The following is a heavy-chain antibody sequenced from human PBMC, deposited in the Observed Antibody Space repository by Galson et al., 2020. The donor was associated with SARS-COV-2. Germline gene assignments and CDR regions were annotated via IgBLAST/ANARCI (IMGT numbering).Heavy chain of an antibody. CDR2: IYTSGST. CDR1: GGSISSGSYY. V-gene: IGHV4-61*02. D-gene: IGHD2-21*01. Sequence: SETLSLTCTVSGGSISSGSYYWSWIRQPAGKGLEWIGRIYTSGSTNYNPSLKSRVTISVDTSKNQFSLKLSSVTAADTAVYYCARGRDALFMTICGWFDPWGQGTLVTVSS. CDR3: ARGRDALFMTICGWFDP. J-gene: IGHJ5*02.